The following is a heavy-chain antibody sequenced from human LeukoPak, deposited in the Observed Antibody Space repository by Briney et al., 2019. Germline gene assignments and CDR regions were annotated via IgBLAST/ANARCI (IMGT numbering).Heavy chain of an antibody. J-gene: IGHJ4*02. D-gene: IGHD2-15*01. CDR1: GFTFSGSA. Sequence: GSLRLSCAASGFTFSGSAMHWVRQASGKGPEWVGRIRSKANSYATAYAASVKGRFTISRDDSKNTAYLQMNSLKTEDTAVYYCTSQPPLYCSGGSCYSSDYWGQGTLVTVSS. CDR2: IRSKANSYAT. CDR3: TSQPPLYCSGGSCYSSDY. V-gene: IGHV3-73*01.